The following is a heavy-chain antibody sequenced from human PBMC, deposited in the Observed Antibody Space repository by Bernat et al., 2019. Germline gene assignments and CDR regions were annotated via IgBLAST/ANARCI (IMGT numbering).Heavy chain of an antibody. CDR1: GFTFKNYG. V-gene: IGHV3-33*01. J-gene: IGHJ6*02. D-gene: IGHD2-21*01. CDR3: ARDCGSDEAMDV. CDR2: IWHDGNNK. Sequence: QVQLVESGGGVVQPGRSLRLSCVASGFTFKNYGMHWVRQAPGKGLEWVAGIWHDGNNKDYADSAKGRFTISRDNSKNTLYLQMNSLRAEDTAVYYCARDCGSDEAMDVWGQGTTVTVFS.